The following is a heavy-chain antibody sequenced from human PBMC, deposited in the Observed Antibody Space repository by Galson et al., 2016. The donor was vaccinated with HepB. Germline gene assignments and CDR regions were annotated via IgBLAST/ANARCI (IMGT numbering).Heavy chain of an antibody. Sequence: SVKVSCKASGGTISNYALSWVRQAPGQGLEWMGGIIPIFGTANYAKKFQGRVTITADESTSTAYMELSSLRSEDTAVYYCARIRRNYDFWSGYFDHWGQGTLVTVSS. CDR2: IIPIFGTA. V-gene: IGHV1-69*13. D-gene: IGHD3-3*01. CDR3: ARIRRNYDFWSGYFDH. J-gene: IGHJ4*02. CDR1: GGTISNYA.